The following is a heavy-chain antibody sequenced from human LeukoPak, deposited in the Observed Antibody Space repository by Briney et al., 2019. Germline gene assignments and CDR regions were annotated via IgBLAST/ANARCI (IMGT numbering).Heavy chain of an antibody. CDR1: GFTFRSYG. Sequence: GGSLRLSCAASGFTFRSYGMHWVRQAPGKGLEWVAVTWDDGGKKYYADSVKGRFTISRDSSKNTLYLQMNSLRAEDTAVYYCAGGNGDYHYWGQGTLVTVSS. V-gene: IGHV3-33*01. D-gene: IGHD4-17*01. J-gene: IGHJ4*02. CDR3: AGGNGDYHY. CDR2: TWDDGGKK.